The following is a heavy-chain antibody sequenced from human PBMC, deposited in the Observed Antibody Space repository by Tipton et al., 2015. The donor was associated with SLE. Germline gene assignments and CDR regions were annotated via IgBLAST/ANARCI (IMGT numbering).Heavy chain of an antibody. J-gene: IGHJ5*02. Sequence: SLRLSCAASGFTFSSYGMHWVRQAPGKGLEWVAFIRYDGSNKYYADSVKGRFTISRDNSKNTLYLQMNSLRAEDTAVYYCANLGRDWFDPWGQGTLVTVSS. CDR1: GFTFSSYG. CDR3: ANLGRDWFDP. CDR2: IRYDGSNK. V-gene: IGHV3-30*02.